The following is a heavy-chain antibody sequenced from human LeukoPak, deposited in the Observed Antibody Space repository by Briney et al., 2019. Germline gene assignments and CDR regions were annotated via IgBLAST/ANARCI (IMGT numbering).Heavy chain of an antibody. J-gene: IGHJ6*02. CDR2: VYYSGST. Sequence: PSETLSLTCTVSGGSVSSYFWSWIRQPPGKGLEWIGYVYYSGSTNYNPSLKSRVTIAVDTSKTQFSLRLSSVTAADTAVYYCARHIGTGWHAMDVWGQGTTVTVSS. CDR1: GGSVSSYF. D-gene: IGHD3/OR15-3a*01. V-gene: IGHV4-59*08. CDR3: ARHIGTGWHAMDV.